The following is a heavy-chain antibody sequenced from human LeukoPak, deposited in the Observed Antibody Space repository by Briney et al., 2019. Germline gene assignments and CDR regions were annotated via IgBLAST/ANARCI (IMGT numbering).Heavy chain of an antibody. J-gene: IGHJ4*02. V-gene: IGHV4-30-4*08. Sequence: NPSQTLSLTCTVSGGSISSGDYYWSWIRQPPGKGLEWIGYIYYSGSTYYNLSLKSRVTISVDTSKNQFSLKLSSVTAADTAVYYCAGGYDFWSGYRDYWGQGTLVTVSS. CDR1: GGSISSGDYY. CDR2: IYYSGST. CDR3: AGGYDFWSGYRDY. D-gene: IGHD3-3*01.